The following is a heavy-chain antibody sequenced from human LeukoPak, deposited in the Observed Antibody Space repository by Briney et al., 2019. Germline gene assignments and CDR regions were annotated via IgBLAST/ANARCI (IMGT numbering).Heavy chain of an antibody. J-gene: IGHJ4*02. CDR1: GGSFSGYY. Sequence: SETLSLTCAVYGGSFSGYYWSWIRQPPGKGLEWIGYIYYSGSTYYNPSLKSRVTISVDTSKNQFSLKLSSVTAADTAVYYCARETTVTIDYWGQGTLVTVSS. CDR3: ARETTVTIDY. V-gene: IGHV4-34*01. CDR2: IYYSGST. D-gene: IGHD4-17*01.